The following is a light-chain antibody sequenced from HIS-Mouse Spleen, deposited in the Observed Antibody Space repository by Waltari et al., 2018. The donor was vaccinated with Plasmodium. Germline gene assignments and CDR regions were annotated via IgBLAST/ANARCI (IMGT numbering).Light chain of an antibody. CDR1: QSVLYSSNNKNY. Sequence: DIVMLQAPESLAVTLGERATLNGKSSQSVLYSSNNKNYLAWYQQKPGQPPKRLMYWASTRESGVPDRFSGSGSGTDFTLTISSLQAEDVSVYYRQKYYSTPYTFGQGTKLEIK. V-gene: IGKV4-1*01. J-gene: IGKJ2*01. CDR3: QKYYSTPYT. CDR2: WAS.